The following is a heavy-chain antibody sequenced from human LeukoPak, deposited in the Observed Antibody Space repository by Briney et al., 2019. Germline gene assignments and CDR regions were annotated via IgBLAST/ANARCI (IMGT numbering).Heavy chain of an antibody. CDR1: GGSINTGDYS. CDR2: VYHTKTT. CDR3: ARALGYYGSGTPYFDS. J-gene: IGHJ4*02. Sequence: MSSQTLSLTCAVSGGSINTGDYSWSWIRLPPGKGLEWIGYVYHTKTTYYNPSLKSRVTISVDMSKNQFPLKLTSVTAADSAMYYCARALGYYGSGTPYFDSWGQGTLVTVSS. D-gene: IGHD3-10*01. V-gene: IGHV4-30-2*01.